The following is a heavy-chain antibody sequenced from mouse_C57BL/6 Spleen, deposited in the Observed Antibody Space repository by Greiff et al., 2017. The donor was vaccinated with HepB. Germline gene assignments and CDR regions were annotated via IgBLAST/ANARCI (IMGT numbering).Heavy chain of an antibody. CDR1: GYTFTSYW. V-gene: IGHV1-64*01. J-gene: IGHJ3*01. CDR3: ALITTVVARAY. Sequence: LQQPGAELVKPGASVKLSCKASGYTFTSYWMHWVKQRPGQGLEWIGMIHPNSGSTNYNEKFKSKATLTVDKSSSTAYMQLSSLTSEDSAVYYCALITTVVARAYWGQGTLVTVSA. CDR2: IHPNSGST. D-gene: IGHD1-1*01.